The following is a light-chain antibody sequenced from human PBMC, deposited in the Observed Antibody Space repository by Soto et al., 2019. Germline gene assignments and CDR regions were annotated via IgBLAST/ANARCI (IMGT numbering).Light chain of an antibody. CDR1: QSVTSNS. V-gene: IGKV3-20*01. Sequence: EGVLTQSPGTLSLSPGERAILSCRASQSVTSNSLAWYQQKPGQAPRLLIHGASTRATGIPDRFSGSGSVTDFTLTIRSLDCEDVAVYYCQHHGTFGQGTKVEVK. J-gene: IGKJ1*01. CDR2: GAS. CDR3: QHHGT.